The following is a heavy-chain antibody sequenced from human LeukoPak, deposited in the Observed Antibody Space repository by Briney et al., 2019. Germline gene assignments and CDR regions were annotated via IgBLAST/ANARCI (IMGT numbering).Heavy chain of an antibody. CDR3: ARGDYGDYL. CDR2: ISSSSSTI. Sequence: GGSLRLSCAASGFTFSSYSMNLVRQAPGKGLEWVSYISSSSSTIYYADSVKSRFTISRDNAKNSLYLQMNSLRAEDTAVYYCARGDYGDYLWGQGTMVTVSS. D-gene: IGHD4-17*01. V-gene: IGHV3-48*01. J-gene: IGHJ3*01. CDR1: GFTFSSYS.